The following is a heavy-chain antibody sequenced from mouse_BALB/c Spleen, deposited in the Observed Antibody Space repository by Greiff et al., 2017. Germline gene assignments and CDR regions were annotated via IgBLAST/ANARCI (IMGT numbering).Heavy chain of an antibody. V-gene: IGHV5-17*02. CDR1: GFTFSSFG. Sequence: EVNVVESGGGLVQPGGSRKLSCAASGFTFSSFGMHWVRQAPEKGLEWVAYISSGSSTIYYADTVKGRFTISRDNPKNTLFLQMTSLRSEDTAMYYCARGDYWYFDVWGAGTTVTVSS. CDR2: ISSGSSTI. J-gene: IGHJ1*01. CDR3: ARGDYWYFDV.